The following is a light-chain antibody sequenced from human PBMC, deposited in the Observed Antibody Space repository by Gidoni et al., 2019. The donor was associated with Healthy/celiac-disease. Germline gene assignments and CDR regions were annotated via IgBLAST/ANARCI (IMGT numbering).Light chain of an antibody. V-gene: IGKV3-15*01. CDR1: QSVSSN. CDR3: QQYNNCPPYT. J-gene: IGKJ2*01. CDR2: CAS. Sequence: EIVTTPSPATPSVSPGERATLSCSASQSVSSNLAWYQQKTGQDPRLLIYCASTWATGIPARFSGSGSGTEFTLTISSLQSEDFAVYYCQQYNNCPPYTFGQGTKLEIK.